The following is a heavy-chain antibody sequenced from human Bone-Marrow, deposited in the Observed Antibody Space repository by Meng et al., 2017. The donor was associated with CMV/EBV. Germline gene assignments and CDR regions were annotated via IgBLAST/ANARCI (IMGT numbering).Heavy chain of an antibody. J-gene: IGHJ4*02. V-gene: IGHV3-48*03. CDR1: GFTFSSYE. CDR2: ISSSGSTI. Sequence: GESLKISCAASGFTFSSYEMNWVRQAPGKGLEWVSYISSSGSTIYYADSVKGRFTISRDNAKNSLYLQMNSLRAEDTAVYYCARFYPLRFLEWLYDNWGQGTLVTGSS. CDR3: ARFYPLRFLEWLYDN. D-gene: IGHD3-3*01.